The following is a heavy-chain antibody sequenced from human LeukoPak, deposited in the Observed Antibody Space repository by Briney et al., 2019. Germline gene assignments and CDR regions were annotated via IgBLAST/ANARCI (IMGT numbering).Heavy chain of an antibody. Sequence: SETLSLTCTVSGGSISSSSYYWGWIRQPPGKGLEWIGSIYYSGNTYYNPSLKSRVTISVDTSKNQFSLKLSSVTAADTAVYYCARDRAYYYYMDVWDKGTTVTVSS. CDR1: GGSISSSSYY. CDR3: ARDRAYYYYMDV. CDR2: IYYSGNT. V-gene: IGHV4-39*07. J-gene: IGHJ6*03.